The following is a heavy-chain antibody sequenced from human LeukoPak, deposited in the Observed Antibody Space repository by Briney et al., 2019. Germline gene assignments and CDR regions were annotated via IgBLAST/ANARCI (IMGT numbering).Heavy chain of an antibody. Sequence: GGSLRLSCAASGFTFSSYWMSWVRQAPGKGLEWVANIKQDGSEKYYVDSVKGRFTISRDNAKNSLYLQMNSLRAEDTAVYYCARDWVRSTSCLVYWGQGTLVTVSS. CDR3: ARDWVRSTSCLVY. D-gene: IGHD2-2*01. V-gene: IGHV3-7*03. CDR2: IKQDGSEK. CDR1: GFTFSSYW. J-gene: IGHJ4*02.